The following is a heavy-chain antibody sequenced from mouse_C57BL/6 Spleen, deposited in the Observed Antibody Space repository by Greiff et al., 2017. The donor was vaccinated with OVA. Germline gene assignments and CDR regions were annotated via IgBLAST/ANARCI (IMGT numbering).Heavy chain of an antibody. CDR1: GFTFSSYA. Sequence: EVMLVESGGGLVKPGGSLKLSCAASGFTFSSYAMSWVRQTPEKRLEWVATISDGGSYTYYPDNVKGRFTISRNNAKNNLYLQMSHLKSEDTAMYYWARDLRPFSWYFDVWGTGTTVTVSS. CDR3: ARDLRPFSWYFDV. V-gene: IGHV5-4*01. CDR2: ISDGGSYT. J-gene: IGHJ1*03.